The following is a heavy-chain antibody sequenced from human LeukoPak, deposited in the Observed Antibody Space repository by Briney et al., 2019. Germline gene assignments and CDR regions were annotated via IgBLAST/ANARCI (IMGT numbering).Heavy chain of an antibody. J-gene: IGHJ4*02. CDR2: IYSGGKA. CDR1: GFTVSDYY. D-gene: IGHD3-22*01. Sequence: GGSLRLSCAVSGFTVSDYYMSWVRQAPGKGLEWVSVIYSGGKAYYADSVKGRFTISRDDSKNTLHLQMNSLRAEDTAVYYCARINYYDGSGFYRDYWGQGTLVTVSS. V-gene: IGHV3-53*01. CDR3: ARINYYDGSGFYRDY.